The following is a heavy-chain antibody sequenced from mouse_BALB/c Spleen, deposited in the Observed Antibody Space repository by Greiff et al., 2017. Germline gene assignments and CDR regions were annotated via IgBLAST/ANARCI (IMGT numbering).Heavy chain of an antibody. V-gene: IGHV1-87*01. J-gene: IGHJ2*01. CDR2: IYPGDGDT. CDR3: ARSAGNY. CDR1: GYTFTSYW. Sequence: QVQLQQSGAELARPGASVKLSCKASGYTFTSYWMQWVKQRPGQGLEWIGAIYPGDGDTRYTQKFKGKATLTADKSSSTAYMQLSSLASEDSAVYYCARSAGNYWGQGTTLTVSS.